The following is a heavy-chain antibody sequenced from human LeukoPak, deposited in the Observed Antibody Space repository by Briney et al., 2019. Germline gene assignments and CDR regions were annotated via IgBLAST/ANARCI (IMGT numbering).Heavy chain of an antibody. CDR2: IKSKTDGGTT. CDR1: GFTFSNAW. V-gene: IGHV3-15*01. D-gene: IGHD6-19*01. Sequence: PGGSLRLSCAASGFTFSNAWMSWVRQAPGKGLEWVGRIKSKTDGGTTDYAAPVKGRFTISRDDSKNTLYLQMNSLKTEDTAVYYCTTAHSGWYSPDDYYFDYWGQGTLVNVSS. CDR3: TTAHSGWYSPDDYYFDY. J-gene: IGHJ4*02.